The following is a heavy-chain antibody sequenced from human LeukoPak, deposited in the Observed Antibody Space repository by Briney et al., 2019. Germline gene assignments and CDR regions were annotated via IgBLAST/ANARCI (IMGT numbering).Heavy chain of an antibody. CDR2: ISSNGDTT. V-gene: IGHV3-64D*09. CDR1: GFTFSTFA. Sequence: GGSLRLSCSASGFTFSTFAMHWVRQAPGEVLEYVSFISSNGDTTYYADSVKGRFTISRDSSKNTLYLQMSSLRPEDTAVYYCVKVVGSGWFPFDYWGQGTLVTVSS. CDR3: VKVVGSGWFPFDY. J-gene: IGHJ4*02. D-gene: IGHD6-19*01.